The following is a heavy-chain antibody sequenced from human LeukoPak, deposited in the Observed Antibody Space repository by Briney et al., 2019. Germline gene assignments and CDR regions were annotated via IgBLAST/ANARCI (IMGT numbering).Heavy chain of an antibody. CDR3: ARDVDYYDSGSREIQIHY. CDR2: IYSGGTS. D-gene: IGHD3-10*01. CDR1: GFTVSSNY. Sequence: GGSLTLSCELSGFTVSSNYMSWVRQAPGKGLVWVSIIYSGGTSYYADSVKGRFTISRDNSKNTLYLQMSSLRAEDTAVYYCARDVDYYDSGSREIQIHYWGQGTLVTVSS. V-gene: IGHV3-66*01. J-gene: IGHJ4*02.